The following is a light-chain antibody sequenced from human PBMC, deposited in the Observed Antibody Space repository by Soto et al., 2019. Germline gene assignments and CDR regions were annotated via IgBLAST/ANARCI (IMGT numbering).Light chain of an antibody. V-gene: IGLV2-14*02. CDR3: SSYTSSSTVV. J-gene: IGLJ2*01. Sequence: QSALTQPASVSGSPGQSITISCTGTSSDVGSYNLVSWYQHYPGKAPKLMIYEGTKRPSGVSDRFSGSKSGNTASLTISGLQAEDEADYYCSSYTSSSTVVFGGGTKVTVL. CDR1: SSDVGSYNL. CDR2: EGT.